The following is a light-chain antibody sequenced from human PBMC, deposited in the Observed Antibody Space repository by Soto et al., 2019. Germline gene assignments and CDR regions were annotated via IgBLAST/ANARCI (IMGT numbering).Light chain of an antibody. V-gene: IGLV2-14*01. CDR3: PSYTATRYPL. Sequence: QSVLTQPVSVSGSPGQSITISCTGSHSDIGGFNYVSWYQHHPGRAPKLLIYDVSDRASGVSDRFSGSKSGNTASLTISGLQPDAESEYYCPSYTATRYPLFGPGTKVTVL. J-gene: IGLJ1*01. CDR2: DVS. CDR1: HSDIGGFNY.